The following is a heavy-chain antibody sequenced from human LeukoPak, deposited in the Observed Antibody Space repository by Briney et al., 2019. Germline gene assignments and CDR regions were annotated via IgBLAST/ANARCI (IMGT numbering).Heavy chain of an antibody. CDR2: IYYSGST. J-gene: IGHJ6*02. CDR3: ARDRSDFWSGYYYGMDV. D-gene: IGHD3-3*01. CDR1: VCSISSGCYY. Sequence: PSETLSLTCTVAVCSISSGCYYWSWIRQHPGKGLDWIGYIYYSGSTYYNPSLKSRVTISVDTSKNQFSLKLSSVTAADTAVYYCARDRSDFWSGYYYGMDVWGQGTTVTVSS. V-gene: IGHV4-31*03.